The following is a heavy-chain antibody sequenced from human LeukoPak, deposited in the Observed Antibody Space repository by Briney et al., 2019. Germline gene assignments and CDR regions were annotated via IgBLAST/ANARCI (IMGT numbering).Heavy chain of an antibody. J-gene: IGHJ6*02. CDR3: ARGWNYYGSGSYYTGPYYGMDV. D-gene: IGHD3-10*01. CDR1: GLTFSSYG. CDR2: IWYDGSNK. Sequence: GGSLRLSCAASGLTFSSYGMHWVRQAPGKGLEWVAVIWYDGSNKYYADSVKGRFTISRDNSKNTLYLQMNSLRAEDTAVYYCARGWNYYGSGSYYTGPYYGMDVWGQGTTVTVSS. V-gene: IGHV3-33*01.